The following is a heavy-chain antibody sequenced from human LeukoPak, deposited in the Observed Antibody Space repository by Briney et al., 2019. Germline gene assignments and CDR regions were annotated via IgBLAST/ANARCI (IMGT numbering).Heavy chain of an antibody. CDR3: ARDPPPLLWSGEQRVPDY. Sequence: PGGSLRLSCAASGFTFSDYYMSWIRQAPGKGLEWVSYISSSGSTIYYADSVKGRFTISRDNAKNSLYLQMNSLRAEDTAVYYCARDPPPLLWSGEQRVPDYWGQGTLVTVSS. CDR1: GFTFSDYY. CDR2: ISSSGSTI. J-gene: IGHJ4*02. V-gene: IGHV3-11*01. D-gene: IGHD3-3*01.